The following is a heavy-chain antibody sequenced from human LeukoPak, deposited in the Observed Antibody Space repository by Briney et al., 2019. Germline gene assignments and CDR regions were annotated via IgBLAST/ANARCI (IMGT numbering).Heavy chain of an antibody. CDR2: IKQDGSEK. CDR3: ARDRRRRVRGIHNNWFDP. CDR1: VFTPSGYW. D-gene: IGHD3-10*01. Sequence: PGGSLRLSCAASVFTPSGYWMSGVRDGPGKGRECGSNIKQDGSEKYYVDSVKGRFTISTENAKNSLYLQMNSMRAEDTAVYYCARDRRRRVRGIHNNWFDPWGQGTLVTVSS. V-gene: IGHV3-7*01. J-gene: IGHJ5*02.